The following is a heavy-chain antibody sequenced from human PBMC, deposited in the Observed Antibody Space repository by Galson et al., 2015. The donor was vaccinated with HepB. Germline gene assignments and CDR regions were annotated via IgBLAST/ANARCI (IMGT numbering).Heavy chain of an antibody. V-gene: IGHV3-30*04. CDR1: GFTFSSYA. Sequence: SLRLSCAASGFTFSSYAMHWVRQAPGKGLEWVAVIAYDGSNKYYADSVKGRFTISRDNSKNTLYLQMNSLRAEDTAVYYCARDPTTGSQAYYYDSSGYWGVVGYWGQGTLVTVSS. CDR2: IAYDGSNK. CDR3: ARDPTTGSQAYYYDSSGYWGVVGY. D-gene: IGHD3-22*01. J-gene: IGHJ4*02.